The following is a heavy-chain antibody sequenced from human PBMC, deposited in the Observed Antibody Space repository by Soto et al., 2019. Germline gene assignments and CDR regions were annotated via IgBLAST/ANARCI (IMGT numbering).Heavy chain of an antibody. D-gene: IGHD2-2*01. Sequence: GGSLRLSCAASGFTFSSYAMSWVRQAPGKGLEWVSAISGSGGSTYYADSVKGRFTISRDNSKNTLYLQMNSLRAEDTAVYYCAKGIHLFVVVPAAIIFDYWGQGTLVTVSS. V-gene: IGHV3-23*01. CDR3: AKGIHLFVVVPAAIIFDY. CDR2: ISGSGGST. CDR1: GFTFSSYA. J-gene: IGHJ4*02.